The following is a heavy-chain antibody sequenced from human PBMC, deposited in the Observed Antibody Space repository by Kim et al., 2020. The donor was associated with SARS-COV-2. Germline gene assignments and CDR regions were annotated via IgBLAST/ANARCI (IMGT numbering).Heavy chain of an antibody. V-gene: IGHV3-11*06. D-gene: IGHD3-10*01. Sequence: VKGRFTISRDNAKNSLYLQMNSLRAEDTAVYYCARDQAAMVLYYYYGMDVWGQGTTVTVSS. CDR3: ARDQAAMVLYYYYGMDV. J-gene: IGHJ6*02.